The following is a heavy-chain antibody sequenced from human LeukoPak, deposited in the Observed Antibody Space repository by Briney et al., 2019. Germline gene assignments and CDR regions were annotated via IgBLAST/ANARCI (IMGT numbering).Heavy chain of an antibody. Sequence: GGSLRLSCAASGFSFSDYAIYWVRQTPGKGLEWVAFIRYDGSNKIYADSVKGRFTISRDNAKNSPYLQMNSLRAEDTAVYYCAKDYRRYYYDSSGEGAFDIWGQGTMVTVSS. D-gene: IGHD3-22*01. CDR2: IRYDGSNK. J-gene: IGHJ3*02. CDR1: GFSFSDYA. CDR3: AKDYRRYYYDSSGEGAFDI. V-gene: IGHV3-30*02.